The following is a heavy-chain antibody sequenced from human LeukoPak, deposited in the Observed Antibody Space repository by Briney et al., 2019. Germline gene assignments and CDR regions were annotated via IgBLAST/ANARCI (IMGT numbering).Heavy chain of an antibody. J-gene: IGHJ4*02. CDR2: ISYDGGKK. CDR3: AKAGGSGSYFDY. D-gene: IGHD1-26*01. Sequence: GGSLRLSCAASGFTFSGSDMHWVRQAPGKGLEWVATISYDGGKKNYAAAVQGRFTVSRDNPVNTLNLQMNSLRVEDTALYYCAKAGGSGSYFDYWGQGTLVTVSS. CDR1: GFTFSGSD. V-gene: IGHV3-30*18.